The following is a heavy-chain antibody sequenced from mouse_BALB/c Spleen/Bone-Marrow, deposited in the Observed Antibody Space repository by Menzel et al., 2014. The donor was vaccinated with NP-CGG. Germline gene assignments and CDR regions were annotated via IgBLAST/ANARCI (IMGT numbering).Heavy chain of an antibody. CDR2: IWRGGST. D-gene: IGHD2-10*01. CDR3: AKTAYYGNLYAMDY. J-gene: IGHJ4*01. V-gene: IGHV2-5-1*01. Sequence: VQLQQSGPSLVQPSQSLPITCTVSGFSLTSYGVHWVRQSPGKGLEWLGVIWRGGSTDYNAAFMSRLSITKDNSKSQVFFKMNSLQADDTAIYYCAKTAYYGNLYAMDYWGQGTSVTVSS. CDR1: GFSLTSYG.